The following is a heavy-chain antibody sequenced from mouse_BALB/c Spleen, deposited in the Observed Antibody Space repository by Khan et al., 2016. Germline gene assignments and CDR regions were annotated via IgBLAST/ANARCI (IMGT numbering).Heavy chain of an antibody. CDR1: GFNIKDTY. V-gene: IGHV14-3*02. CDR2: IDPANGNT. CDR3: ARIYDGYYVGAMDY. Sequence: VRLQQSGAELVKPGASVKLSCTASGFNIKDTYMHWVKQRPEQGLEWIGRIDPANGNTKYDPKFQGKATITADTSSNTAYLQLSSLTSEDTAVYYCARIYDGYYVGAMDYWGQGTSVTVSS. J-gene: IGHJ4*01. D-gene: IGHD2-3*01.